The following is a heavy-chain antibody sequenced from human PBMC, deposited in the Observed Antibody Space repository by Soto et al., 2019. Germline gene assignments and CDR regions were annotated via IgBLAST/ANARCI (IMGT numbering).Heavy chain of an antibody. Sequence: KASETLSLTCAVSGGSISSSNWWSWVRQPPGKGLEWIGEIYHSGSTNYNPSLKSRVTISVDKSKNQFSLKLSSVTAADTAVYYCARDPSTYYYGSGTQGDNWFDPWGQGTLVTVSS. J-gene: IGHJ5*02. CDR1: GGSISSSNW. CDR2: IYHSGST. V-gene: IGHV4-4*02. CDR3: ARDPSTYYYGSGTQGDNWFDP. D-gene: IGHD3-10*01.